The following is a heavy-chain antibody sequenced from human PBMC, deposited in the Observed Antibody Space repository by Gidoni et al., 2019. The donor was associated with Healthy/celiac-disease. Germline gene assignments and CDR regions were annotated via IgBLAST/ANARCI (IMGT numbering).Heavy chain of an antibody. CDR2: ISGSGGST. Sequence: EVQLLESGGGLVQPGGSLGLSCAAPGFPLSSYAMRWVRQAPGKGLGWGSGISGSGGSTYYADSVKGRFTISRDNSKNTLYLQMNSLRAEDTAVYYCAKEPHSSAGAFDIWGQGTMVTVSS. D-gene: IGHD6-25*01. J-gene: IGHJ3*02. CDR1: GFPLSSYA. CDR3: AKEPHSSAGAFDI. V-gene: IGHV3-23*01.